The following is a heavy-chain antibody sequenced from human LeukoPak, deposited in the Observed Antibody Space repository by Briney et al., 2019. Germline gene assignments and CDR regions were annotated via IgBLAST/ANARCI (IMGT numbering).Heavy chain of an antibody. V-gene: IGHV4-34*01. CDR3: ARGGYCSSTSCPPYYYYYGMDV. J-gene: IGHJ6*02. Sequence: SGTRSLTCAVYGGSFSGYYWSWIRQPPGKGLEWIGEINHSGSTNYNPSLKSRVTISVDTSKNQFSLKLSSVTTADTAVYYCARGGYCSSTSCPPYYYYYGMDVWGQGTTVTVSS. CDR2: INHSGST. CDR1: GGSFSGYY. D-gene: IGHD2-2*01.